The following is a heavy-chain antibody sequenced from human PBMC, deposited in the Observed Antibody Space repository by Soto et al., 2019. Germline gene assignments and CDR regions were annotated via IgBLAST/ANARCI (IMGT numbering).Heavy chain of an antibody. CDR2: MYPGDSDT. Sequence: PGESLKISCRGSGYDFNTNWFGWVRQLPGRGLEWVGIMYPGDSDTRYNQSLQGHVTLSVDVTVSTAFLQWRSLETSDTGMYFCARLPRDCNKTSCYYADHWGQGTQVTVSS. CDR1: GYDFNTNW. J-gene: IGHJ4*02. D-gene: IGHD3-3*01. V-gene: IGHV5-51*01. CDR3: ARLPRDCNKTSCYYADH.